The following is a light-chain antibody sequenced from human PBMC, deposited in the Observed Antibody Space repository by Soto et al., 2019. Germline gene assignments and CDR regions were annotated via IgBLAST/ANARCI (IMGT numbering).Light chain of an antibody. CDR3: AAWDASLDGYV. Sequence: QSVLTQPPSASGTPGQRVTISCSTSSSNLGDNAVNWYQHVPGPAPKLLIYSYDQRPSGVPDRFSGSKSGTSASLAISGLQSEDESDYYCAAWDASLDGYVFGTGTKLTVL. V-gene: IGLV1-44*01. J-gene: IGLJ1*01. CDR2: SYD. CDR1: SSNLGDNA.